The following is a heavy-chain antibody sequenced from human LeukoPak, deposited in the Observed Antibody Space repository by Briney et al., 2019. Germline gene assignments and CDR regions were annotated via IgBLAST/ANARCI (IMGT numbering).Heavy chain of an antibody. J-gene: IGHJ6*02. CDR2: IYYSGSS. CDR3: ARHGLGGGRSGSGMDV. CDR1: GGSISRYY. D-gene: IGHD2-15*01. V-gene: IGHV4-59*01. Sequence: SETLSLTCTVSGGSISRYYWSWIRQPPGKGLEWIGDIYYSGSSNYNPSLTSRVTISVDTSKNQFTLKLRSLTTADTAVYYCARHGLGGGRSGSGMDVWGRGTTVTVSS.